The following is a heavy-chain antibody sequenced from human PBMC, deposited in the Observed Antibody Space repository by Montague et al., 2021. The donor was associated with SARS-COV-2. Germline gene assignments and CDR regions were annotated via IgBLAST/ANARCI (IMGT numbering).Heavy chain of an antibody. Sequence: SLRLSCEASGFIFSHDAMHGVRQAPVKGLEWVALVLYDGTDKYYXDSXQVRFTISRDNSKNTLYLQMNGLRAEDTALYYCARGQTYDILTGYDDWYFDLWGRGTLVTVSS. J-gene: IGHJ2*01. V-gene: IGHV3-33*01. CDR1: GFIFSHDA. CDR3: ARGQTYDILTGYDDWYFDL. D-gene: IGHD3-9*01. CDR2: VLYDGTDK.